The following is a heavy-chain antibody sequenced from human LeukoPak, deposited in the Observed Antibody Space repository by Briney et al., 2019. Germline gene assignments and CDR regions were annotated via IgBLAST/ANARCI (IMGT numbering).Heavy chain of an antibody. J-gene: IGHJ4*02. CDR3: ATRGWGDYYFDY. CDR1: GGSISSGGSIGSFY. CDR2: IYYSGST. Sequence: PSETLSLTCTVSGGSISSGGSIGSFYWSWIRQPAGKGLEWIGYIYYSGSTNYNPSLKSRVTISVDTSKNQFSLKLSSVTAADTAVYYCATRGWGDYYFDYWGQGTLVTVSS. D-gene: IGHD2-21*02. V-gene: IGHV4-61*10.